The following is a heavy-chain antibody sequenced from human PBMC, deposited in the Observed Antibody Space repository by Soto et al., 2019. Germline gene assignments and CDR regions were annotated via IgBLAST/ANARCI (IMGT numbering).Heavy chain of an antibody. CDR1: GFTFSSYA. CDR2: ISGSGGST. J-gene: IGHJ4*02. CDR3: AKDWRGVGWYRFDY. D-gene: IGHD6-19*01. V-gene: IGHV3-23*01. Sequence: DVQLLESGGGLVQAGGSLRLSCVASGFTFSSYAMSWVRQAPGKGLEWVSAISGSGGSTYYADSVKGRFTISRDNSKNTVYPQMNSLRAEHTAVYYCAKDWRGVGWYRFDYWGQGTLVTVSS.